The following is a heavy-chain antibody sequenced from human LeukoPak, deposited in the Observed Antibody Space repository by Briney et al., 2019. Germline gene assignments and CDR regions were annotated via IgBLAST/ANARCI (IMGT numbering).Heavy chain of an antibody. CDR1: GYTFTGYY. D-gene: IGHD6-13*01. J-gene: IGHJ4*02. CDR2: INPNSGGT. V-gene: IGHV1-2*02. Sequence: ASVTVSCKASGYTFTGYYMHWVRQAPGQGLEWMGWINPNSGGTNYAQKFQGRVTMTRDTSISTAYMELSRLRSDDTAVYYCARDSSSWYGGYYFDYWGQGTLVTVSS. CDR3: ARDSSSWYGGYYFDY.